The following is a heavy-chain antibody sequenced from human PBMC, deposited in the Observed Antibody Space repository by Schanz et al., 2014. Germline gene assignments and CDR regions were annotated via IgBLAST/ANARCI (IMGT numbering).Heavy chain of an antibody. V-gene: IGHV1-18*01. CDR1: GYTFTRSG. Sequence: QVQLVQSGGEVKTPGASVKVSCKASGYTFTRSGISWVRQAPGQGLEWMGWIGGSDGNTNFAQKFQGRVTMTTDTSTSTVYMERRSLTSDDSAVYYCARDRDQWDGNYLDYGGQGTLVTVSP. D-gene: IGHD1-26*01. CDR2: IGGSDGNT. CDR3: ARDRDQWDGNYLDY. J-gene: IGHJ4*02.